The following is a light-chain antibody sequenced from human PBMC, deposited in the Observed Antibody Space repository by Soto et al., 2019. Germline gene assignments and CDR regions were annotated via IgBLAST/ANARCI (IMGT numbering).Light chain of an antibody. V-gene: IGKV1-8*01. CDR2: AAS. Sequence: ITCRASQGISSYLAWYQQKPGKAPKLLIYAASTLQSGVPSRFSGSGSGTDFTLTISCLQSEDFATYYCQQYYSYPALTFGGGTKVDIK. CDR1: QGISSY. CDR3: QQYYSYPALT. J-gene: IGKJ4*01.